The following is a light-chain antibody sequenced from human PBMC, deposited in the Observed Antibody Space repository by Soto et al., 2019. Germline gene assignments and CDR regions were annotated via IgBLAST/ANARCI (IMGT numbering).Light chain of an antibody. CDR1: SSDIGNYNY. J-gene: IGLJ1*01. V-gene: IGLV2-8*01. CDR3: SSYAGSNNLRV. CDR2: EVT. Sequence: QSVLPQPPSASVSPGQSVTISCTGTSSDIGNYNYVSWYQQHPGKAPKLMIYEVTKRPSGVPDRFSGSKSGNTASLTVSGLQDEDEADYYCSSYAGSNNLRVFGTGTKVTVL.